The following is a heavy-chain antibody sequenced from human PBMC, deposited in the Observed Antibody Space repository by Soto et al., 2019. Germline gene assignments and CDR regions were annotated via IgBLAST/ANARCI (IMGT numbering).Heavy chain of an antibody. CDR2: IAGSGSPT. CDR3: ARVEMLYGIDKIGGWFES. CDR1: GLSFSNSA. J-gene: IGHJ5*01. Sequence: PGGSLRLSCAASGLSFSNSAMTWVRQAPGKGLEWVSTIAGSGSPTYYADSVKGRFTISRDNSGNTLDLQMNSLRAEDTAVYHCARVEMLYGIDKIGGWFESWGQGTLVTVSS. D-gene: IGHD2-8*01. V-gene: IGHV3-23*05.